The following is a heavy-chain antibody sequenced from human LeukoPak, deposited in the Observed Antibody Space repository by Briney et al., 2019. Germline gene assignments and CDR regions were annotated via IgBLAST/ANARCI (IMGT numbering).Heavy chain of an antibody. CDR1: GGSISSGTYY. CDR3: ARDLLHRGYAFDI. V-gene: IGHV4-61*02. D-gene: IGHD5-12*01. CDR2: IYSSGST. Sequence: SQTLSLTCTVSGGSISSGTYYWGWIRQPAGKGLEWIGRIYSSGSTNYNPSLKSRVTMSVDTSKNQFSLNLTSVTAADTAVYYCARDLLHRGYAFDIWGQGTMVTASS. J-gene: IGHJ3*02.